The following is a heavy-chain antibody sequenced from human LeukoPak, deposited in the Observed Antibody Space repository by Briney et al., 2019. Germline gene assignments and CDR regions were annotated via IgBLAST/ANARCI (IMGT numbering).Heavy chain of an antibody. CDR2: ISSSSSYI. CDR3: ARAIFGVVHDAFDI. J-gene: IGHJ3*02. V-gene: IGHV3-21*01. CDR1: GFTFSSYS. D-gene: IGHD3-3*01. Sequence: AGGSLRLSCAASGFTFSSYSMNWVRQAPGKGLEWVSSISSSSSYIYYADSVKGRFTISRDNAKNSLYPQMSSLRAEDTAVYYCARAIFGVVHDAFDIWGQGTMVTVSS.